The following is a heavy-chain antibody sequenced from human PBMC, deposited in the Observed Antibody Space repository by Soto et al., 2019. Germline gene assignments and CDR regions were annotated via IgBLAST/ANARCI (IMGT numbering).Heavy chain of an antibody. Sequence: QVQLQESGPGLVKPSETLSVTCTVSGGSVSSRSHFWSWLRQPPGGGLQWIGYIYYSGSTNYNLSLQRRATLSVDTSRNQFSLRLTSVTAADTAVYYCARYDAESGSNKLDPWGQGTLVTVSS. J-gene: IGHJ5*02. CDR1: GGSVSSRSHF. CDR2: IYYSGST. CDR3: ARYDAESGSNKLDP. D-gene: IGHD5-12*01. V-gene: IGHV4-61*01.